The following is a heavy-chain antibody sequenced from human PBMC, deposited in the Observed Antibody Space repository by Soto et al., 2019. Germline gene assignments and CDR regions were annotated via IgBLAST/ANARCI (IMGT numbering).Heavy chain of an antibody. CDR1: GASITSGGYY. CDR2: VYYSGST. J-gene: IGHJ4*02. CDR3: TRSIHH. Sequence: QVQLQESGPGLVKPSQTLSLTCTVSGASITSGGYYWSWIRQHPGKGLEWIGYVYYSGSTYYHPSLQSRVTIAVGTSKNQFSLKLSSVTAADTAVYYCTRSIHHWGQGTLVTVSS. V-gene: IGHV4-31*03. D-gene: IGHD5-18*01.